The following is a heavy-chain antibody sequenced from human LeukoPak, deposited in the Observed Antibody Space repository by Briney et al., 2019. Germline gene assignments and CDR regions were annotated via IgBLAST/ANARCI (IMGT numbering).Heavy chain of an antibody. V-gene: IGHV4-59*01. Sequence: SETLSLTCTVSDDSISDYYRGWIRQPPGKGLEWIGYFYNSGRSTYNPSLKSRVTISADTSKNHFSLKLNSVTTADTAVYYCTRDAGWLIDYWGQGILVTVSS. CDR3: TRDAGWLIDY. D-gene: IGHD3-16*01. J-gene: IGHJ4*02. CDR2: FYNSGRS. CDR1: DDSISDYY.